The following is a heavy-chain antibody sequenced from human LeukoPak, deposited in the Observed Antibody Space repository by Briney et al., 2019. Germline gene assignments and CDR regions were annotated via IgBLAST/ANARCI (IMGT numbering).Heavy chain of an antibody. CDR2: ISSSSSYI. J-gene: IGHJ6*02. CDR1: GFTFSSYS. Sequence: GGSLRLSCAASGFTFSSYSMNWVRQAPGKGLEWVSSISSSSSYIYYADSVKGRFTISRDNAKNSLYLQMNSLRAEDTAVYYCARDGEDTAMVTGYHYYGMDVWGQGTTVTVSS. D-gene: IGHD5-18*01. CDR3: ARDGEDTAMVTGYHYYGMDV. V-gene: IGHV3-21*01.